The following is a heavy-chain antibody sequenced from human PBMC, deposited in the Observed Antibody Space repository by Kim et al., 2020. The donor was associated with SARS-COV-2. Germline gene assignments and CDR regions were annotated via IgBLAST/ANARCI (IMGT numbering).Heavy chain of an antibody. V-gene: IGHV4-34*01. CDR2: INHSGST. Sequence: SETLSLTCAVYGGSFSGYYWSWIRQPPGKGLEWIGEINHSGSTNYNPSLKSRVTISVDTSKNQFSLKLSSVTAADTAVYYCARAYGPYFDYWGQGTLVTV. CDR1: GGSFSGYY. J-gene: IGHJ4*02. D-gene: IGHD2-21*01. CDR3: ARAYGPYFDY.